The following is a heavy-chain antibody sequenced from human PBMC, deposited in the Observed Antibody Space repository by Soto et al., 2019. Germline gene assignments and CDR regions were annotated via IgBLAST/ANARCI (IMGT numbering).Heavy chain of an antibody. Sequence: GESLKISCQGSGYSFTSYWISWVRQMPGKGLEWMGRIDPSDSYTNYSPSFQGHVTISADKSISTAYLQWSSLKASDTSMYYCARKKLCSGCYYGMDVWGQGTTVTVSS. J-gene: IGHJ6*02. CDR1: GYSFTSYW. CDR2: IDPSDSYT. D-gene: IGHD6-19*01. V-gene: IGHV5-10-1*01. CDR3: ARKKLCSGCYYGMDV.